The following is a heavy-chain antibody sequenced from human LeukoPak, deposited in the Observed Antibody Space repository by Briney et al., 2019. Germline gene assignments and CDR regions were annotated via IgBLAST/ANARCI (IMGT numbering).Heavy chain of an antibody. V-gene: IGHV4-38-2*02. CDR3: ARVRSSGWLDY. J-gene: IGHJ4*02. D-gene: IGHD6-19*01. CDR2: IYHSGST. Sequence: SETLSLTCTVSGYSISSGYYWGWIRQPPGKGLEWIGNIYHSGSTYYNPSLKSRVTISADTSKNQFSLKLSSVTAADTAVYYCARVRSSGWLDYWGQGTLVTVSS. CDR1: GYSISSGYY.